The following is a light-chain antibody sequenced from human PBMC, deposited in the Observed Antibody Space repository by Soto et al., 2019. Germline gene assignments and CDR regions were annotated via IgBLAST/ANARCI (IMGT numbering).Light chain of an antibody. J-gene: IGKJ1*01. CDR3: QQYSTYTPRT. Sequence: DIQMTQSPSTLSASVLDIVTLPFLSSPSISILLAWYQQKPGKAPKILIYKASSLESGVPSRFSGSGSGTEFTLTISSLQPDDFATYYCQQYSTYTPRTFGQGTKVDIK. V-gene: IGKV1-5*03. CDR2: KAS. CDR1: PSISIL.